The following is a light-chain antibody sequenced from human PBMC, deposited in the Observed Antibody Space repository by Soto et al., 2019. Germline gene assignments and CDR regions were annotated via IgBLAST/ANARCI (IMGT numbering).Light chain of an antibody. V-gene: IGLV2-11*01. CDR2: DVS. CDR3: CSYPGSHTWV. CDR1: SSDLGSYNY. J-gene: IGLJ3*02. Sequence: QSALTQPASVSGSPGQSITISCTGTSSDLGSYNYVSWYQQHPGKAPKVMIYDVSKRPSGVPDRFSGSKSGNTASLTISGLQAEDEADYYCCSYPGSHTWVFGGGTKLTVL.